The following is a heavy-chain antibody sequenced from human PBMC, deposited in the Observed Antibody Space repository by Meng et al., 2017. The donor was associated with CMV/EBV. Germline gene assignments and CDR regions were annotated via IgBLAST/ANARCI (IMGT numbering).Heavy chain of an antibody. CDR2: IYYSGRT. CDR3: ARDYYDSSGYSYFDY. J-gene: IGHJ4*02. V-gene: IGHV4-39*01. D-gene: IGHD3-22*01. Sequence: GSISSSSYYWGWISQPPGKGLEWIGSIYYSGRTYYNPSLKSRVTISVDTSKNQFSLKLSSVTAADTAVYYCARDYYDSSGYSYFDYWGQGTLVTVSS. CDR1: GSISSSSYY.